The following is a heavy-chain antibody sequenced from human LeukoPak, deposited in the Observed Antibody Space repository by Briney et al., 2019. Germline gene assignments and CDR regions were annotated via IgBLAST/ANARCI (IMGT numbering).Heavy chain of an antibody. CDR3: AXXXXTGXSPXFSY. J-gene: IGHJ4*02. CDR1: GYTFTCYY. V-gene: IGHV1-2*02. CDR2: INPNSGGT. Sequence: AXXKVXXXAXGYTFTCYYMHWVRQAPGQGLEWMGWINPNSGGTNYAQKFQGRVTMTRDTYISTAYMELRRLRDEDREGYYCAXXXXTGXSPXFSYWGQGXLVAVSS. D-gene: IGHD3-9*01.